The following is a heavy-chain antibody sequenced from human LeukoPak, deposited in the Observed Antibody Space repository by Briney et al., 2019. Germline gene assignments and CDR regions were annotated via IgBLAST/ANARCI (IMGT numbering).Heavy chain of an antibody. CDR3: AKSRGCSSTSCLVDY. CDR1: GFTFSSYG. D-gene: IGHD2-2*01. J-gene: IGHJ4*02. Sequence: GRSLRLSCAASGFTFSSYGMHWVRQAPGKGLEWVAVISYDGSNKYYADSVKGRFTISRDNSKNTLYLQMNSLRAEDTAVYYCAKSRGCSSTSCLVDYWGQGTLVIVSS. V-gene: IGHV3-30*18. CDR2: ISYDGSNK.